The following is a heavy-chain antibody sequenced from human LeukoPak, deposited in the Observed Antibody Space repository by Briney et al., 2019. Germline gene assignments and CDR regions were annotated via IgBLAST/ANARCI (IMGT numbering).Heavy chain of an antibody. D-gene: IGHD5-18*01. CDR2: ISGSNSYI. CDR3: ARDRWGYSYGGD. V-gene: IGHV3-21*01. CDR1: GFTFNSYS. Sequence: GGSLRLSCAASGFTFNSYSMNWVRQAPGKGLEWVSSISGSNSYIYYADSMKGRFTISRDNAKNSLYLQMNSLRAEDTAVYYCARDRWGYSYGGDWGQGTLVTVSS. J-gene: IGHJ4*02.